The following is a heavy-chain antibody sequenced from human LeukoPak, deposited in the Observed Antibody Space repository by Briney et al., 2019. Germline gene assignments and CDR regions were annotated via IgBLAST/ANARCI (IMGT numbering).Heavy chain of an antibody. CDR1: GFTFSSYW. Sequence: PGGSLRLSCAASGFTFSSYWMSWVRLAPGKGLEWVGRIKSKTDGGTTDYAAPVKGRFTISRDDSNNTLYLQMNSLKTEDTAVYYCTAFLLPAATPNDAFDIWGQGTMVTVSS. CDR3: TAFLLPAATPNDAFDI. V-gene: IGHV3-15*01. D-gene: IGHD2-2*01. CDR2: IKSKTDGGTT. J-gene: IGHJ3*02.